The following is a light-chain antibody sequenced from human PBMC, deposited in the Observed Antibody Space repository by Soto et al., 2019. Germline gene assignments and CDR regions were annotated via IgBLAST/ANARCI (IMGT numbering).Light chain of an antibody. CDR3: QQLRMYPST. J-gene: IGKJ4*01. CDR1: QSINTW. CDR2: KAS. V-gene: IGKV1-5*03. Sequence: DIQMTQSPSTLSASIGDRVTITCRASQSINTWLAWYQQKPGKAPKLLIYKASTLESGVPSRFSGSGSGTEFTLTIGCLQLDDFATYYCQQLRMYPSTFGGGTKVDIK.